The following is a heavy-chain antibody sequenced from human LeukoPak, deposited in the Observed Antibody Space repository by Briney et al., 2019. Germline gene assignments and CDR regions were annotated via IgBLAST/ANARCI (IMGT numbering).Heavy chain of an antibody. V-gene: IGHV3-33*01. CDR3: ASQYYYGSGSYLIDY. J-gene: IGHJ4*02. CDR2: IWYDGSNK. CDR1: GFTFSSYG. D-gene: IGHD3-10*01. Sequence: GRSLRLSCAASGFTFSSYGMHWVRQAPGKGLEWVAVIWYDGSNKYYADSVKGRFTISRDNSKNTLYLQMNSLRAEDTAVYYCASQYYYGSGSYLIDYCGQGTLVTVSS.